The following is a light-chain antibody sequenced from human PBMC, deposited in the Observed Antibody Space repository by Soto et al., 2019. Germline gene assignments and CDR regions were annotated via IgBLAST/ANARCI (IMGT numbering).Light chain of an antibody. CDR3: CSFAGSYTHVV. J-gene: IGLJ2*01. Sequence: QSVLTQPRSVSGSPGQSVAISCTGTSSDVGGYSYVSWYQQHPGKAPKLMIYDVSERPSGVPDRFSGSKSGNTASLTISGLQAEDEADYYCCSFAGSYTHVVFGGGTKLTVL. CDR2: DVS. CDR1: SSDVGGYSY. V-gene: IGLV2-11*01.